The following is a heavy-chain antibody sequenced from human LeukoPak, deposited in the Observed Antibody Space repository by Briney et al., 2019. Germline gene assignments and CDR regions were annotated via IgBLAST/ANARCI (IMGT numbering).Heavy chain of an antibody. D-gene: IGHD3-22*01. CDR1: GYTFTGYY. Sequence: GASVKVSCKASGYTFTGYYMHWVRQAPGQGLEWMGWINPNSGGTNYAQKFQGRVTMTRDTSISTAYMELSRLRSDDTAVYYCARETYYYDSSGYYFWYFDLWGRGTLVTVSS. CDR2: INPNSGGT. J-gene: IGHJ2*01. CDR3: ARETYYYDSSGYYFWYFDL. V-gene: IGHV1-2*02.